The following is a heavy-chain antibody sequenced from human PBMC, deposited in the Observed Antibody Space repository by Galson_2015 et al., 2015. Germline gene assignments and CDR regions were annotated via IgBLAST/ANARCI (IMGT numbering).Heavy chain of an antibody. Sequence: SLRLSCAASGFSVSSNYMSWVRQAPGKGLEWVSVIYSGGNTYYADSVKGPFTISRDNSKNTLYLQMNSLRAEDTAVYYCAREVSLDYWGQGTLVTVSS. CDR3: AREVSLDY. V-gene: IGHV3-53*01. CDR2: IYSGGNT. CDR1: GFSVSSNY. J-gene: IGHJ4*02.